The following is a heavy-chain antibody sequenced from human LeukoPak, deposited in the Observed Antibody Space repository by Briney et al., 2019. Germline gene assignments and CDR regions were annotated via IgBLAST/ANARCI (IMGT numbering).Heavy chain of an antibody. CDR1: GGSINSYF. CDR3: ARVRIAVAGTEFDY. D-gene: IGHD6-19*01. J-gene: IGHJ4*02. Sequence: SETLSLTCSVSGGSINSYFWTWIRQPAGKGLEWIGRMYGSAAPTYNPSLKSRVTMSVDTSKNQFSLKLSSVTAADTAVYYCARVRIAVAGTEFDYWGQGTLVTVSS. V-gene: IGHV4-4*07. CDR2: MYGSAAP.